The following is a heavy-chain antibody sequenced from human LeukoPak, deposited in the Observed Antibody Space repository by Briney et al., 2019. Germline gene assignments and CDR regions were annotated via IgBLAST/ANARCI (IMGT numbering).Heavy chain of an antibody. CDR1: GFTFSSYS. D-gene: IGHD3-10*01. V-gene: IGHV3-21*01. CDR2: ISSSSSYL. CDR3: ASSLTYYYGSGSYSDY. Sequence: GGSLRLSCAASGFTFSSYSMNWVRQAPGKGLEWVSSISSSSSYLYYADSVKGRFTISRDNAKNSLYLQMNSLRAEDTAVYYCASSLTYYYGSGSYSDYWGQGTLVTVSS. J-gene: IGHJ4*02.